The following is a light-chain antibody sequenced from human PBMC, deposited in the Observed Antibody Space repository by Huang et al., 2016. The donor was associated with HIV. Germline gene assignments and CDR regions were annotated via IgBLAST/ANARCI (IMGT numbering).Light chain of an antibody. CDR3: QQYNKWLYS. CDR1: QTVSSN. J-gene: IGKJ2*01. V-gene: IGKV3-15*01. CDR2: GAS. Sequence: EIVMTQSPATLSVSPGETATLSCRASQTVSSNLAWYQQKPGQAPRLLLYGASTRATCIPARFSGSGSGTEFTLTISSLQSEDFAVYYCQQYNKWLYSFGQGTKLEIK.